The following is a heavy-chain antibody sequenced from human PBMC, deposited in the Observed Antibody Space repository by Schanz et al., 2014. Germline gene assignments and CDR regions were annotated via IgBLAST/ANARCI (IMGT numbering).Heavy chain of an antibody. Sequence: EGQLLESGGGLIQPGGSLRLSCAASGFTFNSYAMTWVRQAPGKGLEWVSSISHSGGSKYYADSVKGRFTISRDNSKNTLYLQMNSLRADDTAVYFCARDLEGYDGGGGGFDPWGQGTLVTVSS. V-gene: IGHV3-23*01. CDR3: ARDLEGYDGGGGGFDP. D-gene: IGHD2-21*01. CDR1: GFTFNSYA. CDR2: ISHSGGSK. J-gene: IGHJ5*02.